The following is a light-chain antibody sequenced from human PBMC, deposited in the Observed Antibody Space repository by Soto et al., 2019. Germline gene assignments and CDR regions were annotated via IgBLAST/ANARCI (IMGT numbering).Light chain of an antibody. CDR1: VSDVGGYNY. J-gene: IGLJ3*02. CDR2: EVI. Sequence: QSALTQPASVSGSPGQSITISCTGTVSDVGGYNYVSWYQQHPGKAPKLMIYEVINRPSGVSTRFSGSKSASTASLTISGLQAEDEADYYCSSYTSSRTLVFGGGTKLTVL. CDR3: SSYTSSRTLV. V-gene: IGLV2-14*03.